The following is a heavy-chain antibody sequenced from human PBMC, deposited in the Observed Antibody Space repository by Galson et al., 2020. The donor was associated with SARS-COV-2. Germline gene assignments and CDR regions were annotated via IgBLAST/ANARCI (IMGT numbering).Heavy chain of an antibody. CDR3: ARSSGYSYGYGYYYYGMDV. CDR2: IKQDGSEK. CDR1: GFTFSSNW. Sequence: SCEDSGFTFSSNWMNWVRQAPGKGLEWVANIKQDGSEKYYVDSVKGRFTISRDNAKNSLYLQMNSLRAEDTAVYYCARSSGYSYGYGYYYYGMDVWGQGTTVTVSS. D-gene: IGHD5-18*01. J-gene: IGHJ6*02. V-gene: IGHV3-7*03.